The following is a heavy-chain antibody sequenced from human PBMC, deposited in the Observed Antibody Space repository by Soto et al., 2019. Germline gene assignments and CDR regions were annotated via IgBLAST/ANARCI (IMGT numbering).Heavy chain of an antibody. CDR1: GFTFSSYG. CDR3: AKLWSPFGGVIVEYYFDY. Sequence: GGSLRLSCAASGFTFSSYGMHWVRQAPGKGLEWVAVISYDGSNKYYADSVKGRFTISRDNSKNTLYLQMNSLRAEDTAVYYCAKLWSPFGGVIVEYYFDYWGQGTLVTVSS. J-gene: IGHJ4*02. V-gene: IGHV3-30*18. CDR2: ISYDGSNK. D-gene: IGHD3-16*02.